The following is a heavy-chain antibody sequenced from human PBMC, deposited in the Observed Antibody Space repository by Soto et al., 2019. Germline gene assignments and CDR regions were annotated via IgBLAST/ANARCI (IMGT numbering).Heavy chain of an antibody. CDR3: ARVLERPLYFAY. CDR2: IYHSGST. J-gene: IGHJ4*02. V-gene: IGHV4-4*02. CDR1: TGFIRTGDR. Sequence: STGFIRTGDRWVCVRQPPGKGLEWIGEIYHSGSTNYNPSLKSRVTISVDKSKNQFSLKLSSVTAADTAVYYCARVLERPLYFAYWGQGPLVTVS. D-gene: IGHD1-1*01.